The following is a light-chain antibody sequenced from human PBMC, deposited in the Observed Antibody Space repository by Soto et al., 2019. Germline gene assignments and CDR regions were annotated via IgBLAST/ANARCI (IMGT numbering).Light chain of an antibody. CDR2: DAS. J-gene: IGKJ1*01. CDR1: QNISNW. CDR3: QQYNNYLWM. V-gene: IGKV1-5*01. Sequence: DIQMTQSPSTLSAFVGDRVSITCRASQNISNWLAWYQQKPGNVPRLLIYDASSLKSGVPSRFSGSGSGTEFTLTISSLQPDDFATYYCQQYNNYLWMFGQGTKVEIK.